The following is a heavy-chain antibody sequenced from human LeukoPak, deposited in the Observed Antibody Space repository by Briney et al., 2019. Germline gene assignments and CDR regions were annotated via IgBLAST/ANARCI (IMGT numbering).Heavy chain of an antibody. J-gene: IGHJ4*02. V-gene: IGHV1-2*02. D-gene: IGHD3-22*01. CDR2: INPNSGGT. Sequence: ASVKVSCKASGYTFTGYYMHWVRQAPGQGLEWMGWINPNSGGTNYAQKFQGRVTMTRDMSTSTVYMELSSLRSEDTAVYYCARGDYYDSSGWEFDYWGQGTLVTVSS. CDR3: ARGDYYDSSGWEFDY. CDR1: GYTFTGYY.